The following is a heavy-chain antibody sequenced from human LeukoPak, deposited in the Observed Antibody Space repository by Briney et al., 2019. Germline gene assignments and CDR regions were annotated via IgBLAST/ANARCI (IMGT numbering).Heavy chain of an antibody. CDR2: INHSGST. Sequence: SETLSLTCAVYGGSFSGYYWSWIRQPPGKGLEWIGEINHSGSTYYNPSLKSRVTISVDTSKNQFSLKLSSVTAADTAVYYCARGYVAAAGVNWFDPWGQGTLVTVSS. D-gene: IGHD6-13*01. CDR1: GGSFSGYY. J-gene: IGHJ5*02. V-gene: IGHV4-34*01. CDR3: ARGYVAAAGVNWFDP.